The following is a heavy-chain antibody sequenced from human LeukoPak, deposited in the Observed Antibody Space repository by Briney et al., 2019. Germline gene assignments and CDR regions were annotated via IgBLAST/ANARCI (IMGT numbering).Heavy chain of an antibody. V-gene: IGHV3-48*01. CDR1: GFTFSSYS. Sequence: GGSLRLSCAASGFTFSSYSMNWVRQAPGKGLEWVSYISSSSSTIYYADSVKGRFTISRDNSKSTLYLQMNSLRAEDTAEYYCAKGDIPAAGTLDYWGQGTLVTVSS. D-gene: IGHD6-13*01. CDR2: ISSSSSTI. J-gene: IGHJ4*02. CDR3: AKGDIPAAGTLDY.